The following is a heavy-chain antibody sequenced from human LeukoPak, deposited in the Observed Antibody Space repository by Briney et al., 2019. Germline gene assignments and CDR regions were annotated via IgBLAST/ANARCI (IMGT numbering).Heavy chain of an antibody. CDR3: ARMTPDSPSFDY. Sequence: SGPALVKPTQTLTLTCTFSGFSLSTPEMCVTWIRQPPGKALEWLARIDWDDDKFYSPSLRTRLTISKDTPKNQVVLRMTNMDPVDTGTYYCARMTPDSPSFDYWGQGALITVSS. V-gene: IGHV2-70*17. CDR2: IDWDDDK. CDR1: GFSLSTPEMC. J-gene: IGHJ4*02. D-gene: IGHD2-15*01.